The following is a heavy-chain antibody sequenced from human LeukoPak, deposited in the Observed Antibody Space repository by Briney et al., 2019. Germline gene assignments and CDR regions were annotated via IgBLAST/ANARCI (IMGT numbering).Heavy chain of an antibody. J-gene: IGHJ4*01. CDR1: GFTFNSYA. CDR3: VKGDRYLATDIVH. CDR2: ISGSGGST. V-gene: IGHV3-23*01. D-gene: IGHD2-15*01. Sequence: GGSLRLTCAASGFTFNSYAMSWVCQGPGKGLEWVSAISGSGGSTYYADSVKGRFTISRDNSKNTLYLQMNSLRAEDTAVYYFVKGDRYLATDIVHWGHGTVVTVSS.